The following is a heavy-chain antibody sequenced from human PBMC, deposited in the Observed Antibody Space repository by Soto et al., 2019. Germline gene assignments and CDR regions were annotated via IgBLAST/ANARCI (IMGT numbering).Heavy chain of an antibody. CDR2: IYYSGST. Sequence: SETLSLTCTVSGGSISSYYWSWIRQPPGKGLEWIGYIYYSGSTNYNPSLKSRVTTSVDTSWNQFSLKLSSVTAADTAVYYCARCGIWSGYGMDVWGQGTTVTVSS. CDR1: GGSISSYY. D-gene: IGHD3-3*01. V-gene: IGHV4-59*12. J-gene: IGHJ6*02. CDR3: ARCGIWSGYGMDV.